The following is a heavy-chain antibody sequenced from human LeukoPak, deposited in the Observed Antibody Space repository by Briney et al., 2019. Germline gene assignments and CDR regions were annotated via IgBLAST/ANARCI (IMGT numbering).Heavy chain of an antibody. CDR1: GYSFTSYW. CDR3: ARAGESSGWYY. Sequence: GESLKISCKGSGYSFTSYWIGWVRQMPGEGRQWMGIIYPGDSNTRYSPSFQGQVTISADKSISTAYLQRSRLKASDTAMYYCARAGESSGWYYWGQGTLVTVSS. D-gene: IGHD6-19*01. CDR2: IYPGDSNT. J-gene: IGHJ4*02. V-gene: IGHV5-51*01.